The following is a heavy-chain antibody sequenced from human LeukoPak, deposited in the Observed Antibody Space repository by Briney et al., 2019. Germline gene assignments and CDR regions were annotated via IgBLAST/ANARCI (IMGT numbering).Heavy chain of an antibody. D-gene: IGHD3-10*01. CDR2: IYTTGST. J-gene: IGHJ4*02. V-gene: IGHV4-4*07. Sequence: PSETLSLTCTVSRGSFSSYYWSWIRQPAGKGLEWIGRIYTTGSTNYNPSLKSRLTMSVDTSKSQFSLRLTSVTAADTAVYYCASSYYGSGSRYNDYWSQGTLVTVSS. CDR3: ASSYYGSGSRYNDY. CDR1: RGSFSSYY.